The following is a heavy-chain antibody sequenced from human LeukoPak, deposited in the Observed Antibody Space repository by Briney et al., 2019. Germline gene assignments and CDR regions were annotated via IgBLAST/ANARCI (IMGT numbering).Heavy chain of an antibody. CDR2: MNPNSGNT. CDR1: GYTFTSYD. J-gene: IGHJ4*02. CDR3: ARNLIAAAGTYQDYYFDY. D-gene: IGHD6-13*01. V-gene: IGHV1-8*01. Sequence: GESLKISCKGSGYTFTSYDINWVRQATGQGLEWMGWMNPNSGNTGYAQKFQGRVTMTRNTSISTAYMELSSLRSEDTAVYYCARNLIAAAGTYQDYYFDYWGQGTLVTVSS.